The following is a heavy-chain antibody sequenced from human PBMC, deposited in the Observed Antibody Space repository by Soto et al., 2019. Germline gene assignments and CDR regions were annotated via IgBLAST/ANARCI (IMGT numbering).Heavy chain of an antibody. V-gene: IGHV1-46*01. Sequence: QVQLVQSGAEVKKPGASVKVSCKASGYTFTSYYMHWVRQAPGQGLEWMGIINPSGGSTSYAQKFQGRVTMTRDTSTSTVYMELSSLRSEDTAVYYCARDIVLVPAAPYYYFDYWGQGTLVTVSS. CDR3: ARDIVLVPAAPYYYFDY. CDR1: GYTFTSYY. D-gene: IGHD2-2*01. J-gene: IGHJ4*02. CDR2: INPSGGST.